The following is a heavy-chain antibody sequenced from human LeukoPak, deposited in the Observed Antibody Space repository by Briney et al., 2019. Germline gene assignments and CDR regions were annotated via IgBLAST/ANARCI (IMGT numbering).Heavy chain of an antibody. V-gene: IGHV3-11*01. J-gene: IGHJ4*02. CDR1: GFTFSDYY. CDR2: ISSGGSTI. CDR3: ARRAAAGRCFYY. Sequence: GRSLRLSCAVSGFTFSDYYMSWIRQAAGKGLEWVSYISSGGSTISHADSVKGRFTISRDNAENSLYLQMNSLRAEDTAVYYCARRAAAGRCFYYWGQGTLVSVSS. D-gene: IGHD6-13*01.